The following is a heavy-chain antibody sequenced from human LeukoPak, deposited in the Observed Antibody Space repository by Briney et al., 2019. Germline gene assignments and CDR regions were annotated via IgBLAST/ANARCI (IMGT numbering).Heavy chain of an antibody. CDR1: GGTFSSYA. D-gene: IGHD3-9*01. Sequence: ASVKVSCKASGGTFSSYAISWVRQAPGQGLEWMGGIIPIFGTANYAQKFQGRVTITADKSTSTAYMELSSLRSEDTAVYYCARDTYYDILTGYYLSAFDIWGQGTMVTVSS. J-gene: IGHJ3*02. CDR2: IIPIFGTA. CDR3: ARDTYYDILTGYYLSAFDI. V-gene: IGHV1-69*06.